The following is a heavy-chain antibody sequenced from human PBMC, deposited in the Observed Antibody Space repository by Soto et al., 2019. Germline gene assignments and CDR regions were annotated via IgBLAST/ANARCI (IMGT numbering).Heavy chain of an antibody. Sequence: PSETLSLTCTVSGGSISSSSYYWGWIRQPPGKGLEWIGSIYYSGSTYYNPSLKSRVTISVDTSKNQFSLKLSSVTAADTAVYYCASPYYYGSGSLSSHAFDIWRQGTMVTVSS. CDR2: IYYSGST. CDR3: ASPYYYGSGSLSSHAFDI. J-gene: IGHJ3*02. CDR1: GGSISSSSYY. V-gene: IGHV4-39*01. D-gene: IGHD3-10*01.